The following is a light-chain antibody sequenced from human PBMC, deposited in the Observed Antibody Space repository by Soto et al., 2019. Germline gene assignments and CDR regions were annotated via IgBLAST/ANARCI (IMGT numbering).Light chain of an antibody. Sequence: EIVMTQSPATLSVSPGERATLSCRASQSVSSNLAWYQQKPGQAPRLLIYGASTRATGIPARFSGSGSGTEFTLTTSSLQSEDCAVYYCQQYNNWPGYTFGQGTKLEIK. J-gene: IGKJ2*01. CDR2: GAS. V-gene: IGKV3-15*01. CDR1: QSVSSN. CDR3: QQYNNWPGYT.